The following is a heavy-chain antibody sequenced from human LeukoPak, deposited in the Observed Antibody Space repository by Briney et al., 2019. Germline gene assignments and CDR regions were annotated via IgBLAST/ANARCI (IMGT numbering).Heavy chain of an antibody. Sequence: GGSLRLSCAASGFTFSGSAMHWVRQAPGKGLEWVSSFTGSASNTNYADSVKGRFTLSRDNSKNTLYLQMNSLRAEDTAVYYCAKGKGMVYNNYCFDCWGQGSLVTVSS. J-gene: IGHJ4*02. D-gene: IGHD4-11*01. CDR1: GFTFSGSA. V-gene: IGHV3-23*01. CDR3: AKGKGMVYNNYCFDC. CDR2: FTGSASNT.